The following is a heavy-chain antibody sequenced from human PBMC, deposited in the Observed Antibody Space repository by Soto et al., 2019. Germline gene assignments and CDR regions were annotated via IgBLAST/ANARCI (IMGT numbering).Heavy chain of an antibody. J-gene: IGHJ5*02. CDR2: IYYSGST. Sequence: QVQLQESGPGLVKPSQTLSLTCTVSGGSISSGGYYWSWIRQHPGKGLEWIGYIYYSGSTYYNPSHKSRVTISVDTSKNQFSLKLSSVTAADTAVYYCARDVGRYCSGGSCYSNWFDPWGQGTLVTVSS. D-gene: IGHD2-15*01. CDR1: GGSISSGGYY. CDR3: ARDVGRYCSGGSCYSNWFDP. V-gene: IGHV4-31*03.